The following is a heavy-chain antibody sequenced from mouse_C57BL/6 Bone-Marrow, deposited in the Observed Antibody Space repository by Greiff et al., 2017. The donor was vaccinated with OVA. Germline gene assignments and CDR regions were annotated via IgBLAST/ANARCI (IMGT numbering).Heavy chain of an antibody. J-gene: IGHJ3*01. CDR1: GYTFTSYW. CDR3: ARRGYDYDGEAY. V-gene: IGHV1-55*01. Sequence: QVQLQQPGAELVKPGASVKMSCKASGYTFTSYWITWVKQRPGQGLEWIGDIYPGSGSTNYNEKFKSKATLTVDTSSSTAYMQLSSLTSEDSAVYYCARRGYDYDGEAYWGQGTLVTVSA. CDR2: IYPGSGST. D-gene: IGHD2-4*01.